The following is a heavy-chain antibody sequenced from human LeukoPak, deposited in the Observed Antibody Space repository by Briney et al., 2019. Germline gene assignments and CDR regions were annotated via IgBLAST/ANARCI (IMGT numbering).Heavy chain of an antibody. CDR3: ASSPYVWSLFDY. V-gene: IGHV4-39*07. D-gene: IGHD3-16*01. Sequence: SETLSLTCTVSGGSFSSDDHYWCWIRQPPGEGLEWIGSVSYSGSTYYNPSLKGRGTISVDTSKSQSSLKLTSVTAAHTAVYYCASSPYVWSLFDYWGQGALVLVSS. J-gene: IGHJ4*02. CDR1: GGSFSSDDHY. CDR2: VSYSGST.